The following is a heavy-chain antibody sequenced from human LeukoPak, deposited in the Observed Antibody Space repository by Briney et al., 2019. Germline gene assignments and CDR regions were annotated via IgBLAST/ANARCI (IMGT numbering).Heavy chain of an antibody. V-gene: IGHV3-7*01. CDR2: IKQDGSEK. CDR1: GFTLSSYW. Sequence: GGSLRLSCAASGFTLSSYWMTWVRQAPGKGLEWVANIKQDGSEKYYLDSVKGRFTISGDNAKNSLYLQMNSLSAEDTAVYYCARVGGHYYYYMDVWGKGTTVTVSS. CDR3: ARVGGHYYYYMDV. D-gene: IGHD3-16*01. J-gene: IGHJ6*03.